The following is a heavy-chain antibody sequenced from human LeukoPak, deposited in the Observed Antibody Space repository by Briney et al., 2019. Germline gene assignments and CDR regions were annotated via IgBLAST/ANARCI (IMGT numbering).Heavy chain of an antibody. CDR3: ARTPKKLPYFDY. Sequence: PSETLSLTCTVSGGSISSYYWSWIRQPPGKGLEWIGYIYYSGSTSYNPSLKSRVTISVDTSKNQFSLKLSSVTAADTAVYYCARTPKKLPYFDYWGQGTLVTVSS. V-gene: IGHV4-59*01. J-gene: IGHJ4*02. CDR1: GGSISSYY. CDR2: IYYSGST. D-gene: IGHD1-7*01.